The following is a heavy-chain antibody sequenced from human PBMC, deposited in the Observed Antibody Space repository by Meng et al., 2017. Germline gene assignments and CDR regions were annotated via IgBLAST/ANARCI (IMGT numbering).Heavy chain of an antibody. V-gene: IGHV4-59*01. CDR2: IYYSGST. J-gene: IGHJ4*02. CDR3: ARGYDFWSGQYYFDY. CDR1: GGCISSYY. Sequence: VALEAQGPRLATPSETLSSTCPVSGGCISSYYWSWIRQPPGKGLEWIGYIYYSGSTNYNPSLKSRVTISVDTSKNQFSLKLSSVTAADTAVYYCARGYDFWSGQYYFDYWGQGTLVTVSS. D-gene: IGHD3-3*01.